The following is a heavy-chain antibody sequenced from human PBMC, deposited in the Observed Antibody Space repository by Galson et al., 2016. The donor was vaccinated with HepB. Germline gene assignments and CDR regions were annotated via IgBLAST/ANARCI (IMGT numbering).Heavy chain of an antibody. CDR3: ANVFWSDSSEGPLRH. J-gene: IGHJ1*01. CDR1: GISFSNYA. V-gene: IGHV3-23*01. D-gene: IGHD3-3*01. CDR2: ISGTGGST. Sequence: SLRLSCAASGISFSNYAMSWVRQAPGKGLEGVSVISGTGGSTSYADSVKGRFTISRDNSKDTLYLQMNSLRPDDTAVYFCANVFWSDSSEGPLRHWGQGTLVSVSS.